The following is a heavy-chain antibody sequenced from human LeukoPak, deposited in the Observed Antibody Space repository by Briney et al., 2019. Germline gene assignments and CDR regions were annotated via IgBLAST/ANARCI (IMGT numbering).Heavy chain of an antibody. D-gene: IGHD6-19*01. J-gene: IGHJ4*02. CDR3: ARDRGYSSGWYYFDY. V-gene: IGHV3-21*01. CDR1: GFTFSTYS. Sequence: PGGSLRLSCAASGFTFSTYSMNRVRQAPGKGLEWVSSISSSSSYIYYADSVKGRFTISRDNAKNSLYLQMNSLRAEDTAVYYCARDRGYSSGWYYFDYWGQGTVVTVSS. CDR2: ISSSSSYI.